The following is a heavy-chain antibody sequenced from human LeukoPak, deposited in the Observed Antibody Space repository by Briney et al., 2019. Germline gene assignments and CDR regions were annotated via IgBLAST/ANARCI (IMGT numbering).Heavy chain of an antibody. D-gene: IGHD3-22*01. J-gene: IGHJ4*02. Sequence: PGGSLRLSCAASGFTFSSYSMNWVRQAPGKGLEWVSSISSSSYIYYADSVKGRFTISRDNAKNSLYLQMNSLRAEDTAVYYCARDGTSYYYDSSGHDYWGQGTLVTVSS. CDR1: GFTFSSYS. CDR2: ISSSSYI. V-gene: IGHV3-21*01. CDR3: ARDGTSYYYDSSGHDY.